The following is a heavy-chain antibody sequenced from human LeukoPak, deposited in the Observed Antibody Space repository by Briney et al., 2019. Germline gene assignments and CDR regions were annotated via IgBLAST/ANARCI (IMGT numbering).Heavy chain of an antibody. J-gene: IGHJ4*02. CDR3: ARPGVNDYGGNFDY. D-gene: IGHD4-23*01. V-gene: IGHV3-11*01. CDR2: ISDSGSII. CDR1: GFIFSDYY. Sequence: GGSLRLSCAASGFIFSDYYMSHIRQAPGKGLEWVSYISDSGSIIKYADSVKGRFTISRDNTKNSLYLQMNSLRGKDTAVYYCARPGVNDYGGNFDYWGQGTLVTVSS.